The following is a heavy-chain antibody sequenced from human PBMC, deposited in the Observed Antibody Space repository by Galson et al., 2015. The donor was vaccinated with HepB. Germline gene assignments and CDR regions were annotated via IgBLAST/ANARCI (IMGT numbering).Heavy chain of an antibody. J-gene: IGHJ4*02. D-gene: IGHD6-13*01. CDR2: ISYDGSNK. CDR1: GFTFSSYA. Sequence: SLRLSCAASGFTFSSYAMHWVRQAPGKGLEWVAVISYDGSNKYYADSVKGRFTISRDNSKNTLYLQMNSLRAEDTAVYYCARDPDSSSWYLFDYWGQGTLVTVSS. CDR3: ARDPDSSSWYLFDY. V-gene: IGHV3-30*04.